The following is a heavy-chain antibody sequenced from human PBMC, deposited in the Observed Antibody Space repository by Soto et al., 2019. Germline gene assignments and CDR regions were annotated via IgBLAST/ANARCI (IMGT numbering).Heavy chain of an antibody. CDR3: ASQTTIYYYDSSCYLPDY. CDR2: IYYSGST. V-gene: IGHV4-30-4*01. J-gene: IGHJ4*02. Sequence: QVQLQESGPGLVKPSQTLSLTCTVSGGSISSGDYYWSWIRQPPGKGLEWIGYIYYSGSTYYNPSLKSRVTISVDTSKNQFSLKLSSVTAADTAVYYCASQTTIYYYDSSCYLPDYWGQGTLVTVSS. D-gene: IGHD3-22*01. CDR1: GGSISSGDYY.